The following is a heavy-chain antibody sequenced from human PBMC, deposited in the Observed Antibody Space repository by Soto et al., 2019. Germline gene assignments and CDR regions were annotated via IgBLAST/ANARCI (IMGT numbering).Heavy chain of an antibody. CDR1: GGSISSGGYS. CDR3: AREPARGLLGFDY. CDR2: IYHSVST. D-gene: IGHD3-10*01. V-gene: IGHV4-30-2*01. J-gene: IGHJ4*02. Sequence: SETLSLTCAVSGGSISSGGYSWGWIRQPPGKGLEWIGYIYHSVSTYYNPSLKSRVTISVDRSKNQFSLKLSSVTAADTAVYYCAREPARGLLGFDYWGQGTLVTVSS.